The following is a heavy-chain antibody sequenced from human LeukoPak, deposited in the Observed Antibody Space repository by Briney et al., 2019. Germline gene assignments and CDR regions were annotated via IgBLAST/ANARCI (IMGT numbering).Heavy chain of an antibody. D-gene: IGHD3-16*01. CDR2: ISGDGTRT. CDR3: AKWPEGAMDYFDY. V-gene: IGHV3-23*01. Sequence: GGSLRLSCAASGFSFSSCAMTWARQAPVKGLEWVSAISGDGTRTYYADSVKGRFTISRDNSKNTLYLEMSSLRVEDTAIYYCAKWPEGAMDYFDYWGQGTLVTVSS. J-gene: IGHJ4*02. CDR1: GFSFSSCA.